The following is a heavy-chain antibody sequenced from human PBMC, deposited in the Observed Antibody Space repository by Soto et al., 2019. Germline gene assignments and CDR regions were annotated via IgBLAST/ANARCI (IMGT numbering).Heavy chain of an antibody. Sequence: SETLSLTCTVSGGSVSSYYWSWIRQPPGKGLEWIGYISYSGSTNYNPSLKSRVTISLDTSTNHFSLKLSSVTAADTAVYYCARVGSSWGWFDHWGQGLLVPVSS. V-gene: IGHV4-59*02. J-gene: IGHJ5*02. CDR3: ARVGSSWGWFDH. D-gene: IGHD6-13*01. CDR2: ISYSGST. CDR1: GGSVSSYY.